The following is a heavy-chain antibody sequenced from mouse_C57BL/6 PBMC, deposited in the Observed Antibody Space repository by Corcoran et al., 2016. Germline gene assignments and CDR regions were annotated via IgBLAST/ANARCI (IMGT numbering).Heavy chain of an antibody. D-gene: IGHD1-1*01. CDR1: GYTFTDYY. V-gene: IGHV1-84*01. CDR2: IYPGSGNT. CDR3: ARSEDYYGSSYRYFDV. J-gene: IGHJ1*03. Sequence: QIQLQQSGPELVKPGASVKISCKASGYTFTDYYINWVKQRPGQGLEWIGWIYPGSGNTKYNEKFKGKATLTVDTSSSTAYMQLSSLTSEDSAVYFCARSEDYYGSSYRYFDVWGTGTTVTVSS.